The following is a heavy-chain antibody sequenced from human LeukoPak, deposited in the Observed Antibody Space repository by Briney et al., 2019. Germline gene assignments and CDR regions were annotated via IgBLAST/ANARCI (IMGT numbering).Heavy chain of an antibody. J-gene: IGHJ4*02. CDR1: GFTFSSYE. CDR3: ARGRRIAAAGLYYFDY. CDR2: ISSSSSYI. D-gene: IGHD6-13*01. Sequence: PGGSLRLSCAASGFTFSSYEMSWVRQAPGKGLEWVSSISSSSSYIYYADSVKGRFTISRDNAKNSLYLQMNSLRAEDTAVYYCARGRRIAAAGLYYFDYWGQGTLVTVSS. V-gene: IGHV3-21*01.